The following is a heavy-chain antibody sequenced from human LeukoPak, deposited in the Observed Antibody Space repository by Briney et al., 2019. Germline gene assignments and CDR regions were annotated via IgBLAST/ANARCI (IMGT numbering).Heavy chain of an antibody. Sequence: GASVKVSCKASGGTFSSYAISWVRQAPGQGLEWMGGIIPIFGTANYAQKFQGRVTITTDESTSTAYMELSSLRPEDTAVYYCANTMVRGSYNMDVWGQGTTVTVSS. V-gene: IGHV1-69*05. J-gene: IGHJ6*02. D-gene: IGHD3-10*01. CDR3: ANTMVRGSYNMDV. CDR2: IIPIFGTA. CDR1: GGTFSSYA.